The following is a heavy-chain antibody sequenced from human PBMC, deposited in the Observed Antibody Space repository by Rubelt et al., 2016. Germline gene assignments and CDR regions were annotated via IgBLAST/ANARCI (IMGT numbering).Heavy chain of an antibody. Sequence: EVQLVESGGGSVQPGGSLRLSCVASGFTFSSYSMNWVRQTPGKRLEWISYISSVSSVRDYADSVRGRFTISRDNVKNSLYLEMNRLRDEDTAVDYCVRDGGDGYNWAFDSWGQGTMATVSS. CDR3: VRDGGDGYNWAFDS. D-gene: IGHD5-24*01. V-gene: IGHV3-48*02. CDR2: ISSVSSVR. CDR1: GFTFSSYS. J-gene: IGHJ3*02.